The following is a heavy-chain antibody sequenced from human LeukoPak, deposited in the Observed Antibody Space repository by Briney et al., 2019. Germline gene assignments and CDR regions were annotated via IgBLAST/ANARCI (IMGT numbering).Heavy chain of an antibody. V-gene: IGHV3-9*01. J-gene: IGHJ4*02. D-gene: IGHD4-17*01. Sequence: GGSLRLSSAASGFTFDDYAMHWVRQAPGKGLEWVSGISWNSGSIGYADSVKGRFTISRDNAKNSLYLQMNSLRAEDTALYYCAKERYGDYGAFDYWGQGTLVTVSS. CDR1: GFTFDDYA. CDR3: AKERYGDYGAFDY. CDR2: ISWNSGSI.